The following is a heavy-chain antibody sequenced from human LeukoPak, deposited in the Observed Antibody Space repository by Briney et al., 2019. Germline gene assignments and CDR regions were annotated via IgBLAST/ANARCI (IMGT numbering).Heavy chain of an antibody. CDR3: TREGARYCSSTSCYTYYYYYYMDV. CDR2: IRSKAYGGTT. D-gene: IGHD2-2*02. Sequence: GGSLRLSCTASGFTFGDYAMSWVRQAPGKGLEWVGFIRSKAYGGTTEYAASVKGRFTISRDDSKSIAYLQMNSLKTEDTAVCYCTREGARYCSSTSCYTYYYYYYMDVWGKGTTVTVSS. CDR1: GFTFGDYA. V-gene: IGHV3-49*04. J-gene: IGHJ6*03.